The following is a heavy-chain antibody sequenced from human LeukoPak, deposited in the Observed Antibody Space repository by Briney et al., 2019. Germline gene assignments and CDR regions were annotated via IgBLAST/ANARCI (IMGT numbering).Heavy chain of an antibody. Sequence: GGSLRLSCAASGFTFSSYSMNSVRQAPGKGLEWVSSISSSSSYIYYADSVKGRFTISRDNAKNSLYLQMNSLRAEDTAVDYCARDRCSSTICGDYWGQGTLVTVSS. CDR1: GFTFSSYS. D-gene: IGHD2-2*01. V-gene: IGHV3-21*01. CDR2: ISSSSSYI. CDR3: ARDRCSSTICGDY. J-gene: IGHJ4*02.